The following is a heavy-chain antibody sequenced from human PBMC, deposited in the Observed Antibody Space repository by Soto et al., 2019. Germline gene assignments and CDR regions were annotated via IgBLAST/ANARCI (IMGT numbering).Heavy chain of an antibody. J-gene: IGHJ4*02. D-gene: IGHD6-19*01. CDR1: GGSFSGYY. Sequence: QVQLQQWGAGLLKPSETLSLTCAVYGGSFSGYYWSWIRQPPGKGLEWIGEINHSGSTNYNPSLKSRVTISVDTSKNQFSLKPSSVTAADTAVYYCARADSVAGTEDWGQGTLVTVSS. CDR2: INHSGST. V-gene: IGHV4-34*01. CDR3: ARADSVAGTED.